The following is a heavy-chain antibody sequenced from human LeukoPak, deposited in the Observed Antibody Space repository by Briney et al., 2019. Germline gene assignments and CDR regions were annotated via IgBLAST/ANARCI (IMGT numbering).Heavy chain of an antibody. CDR1: GYTFTGYY. V-gene: IGHV1-2*02. Sequence: ASVKVSCKASGYTFTGYYMHWVRQAPGQGLEGMGWINPNSGGTNYAQKFQGRVTMTRDTSISTAYMELSRLRSDDTAVYYCARDRRAAINWFDPWGQGTLVTVSS. D-gene: IGHD2-2*02. CDR2: INPNSGGT. CDR3: ARDRRAAINWFDP. J-gene: IGHJ5*02.